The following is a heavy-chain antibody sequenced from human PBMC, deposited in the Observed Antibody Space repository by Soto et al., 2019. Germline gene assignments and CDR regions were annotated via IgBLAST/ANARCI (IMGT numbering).Heavy chain of an antibody. CDR3: ARGLSYSSRTFDY. CDR1: GFIFSDYY. CDR2: IAYSGITI. V-gene: IGHV3-11*01. D-gene: IGHD6-13*01. J-gene: IGHJ4*02. Sequence: QVQLVESGGGLVKPGGSLRLSCAASGFIFSDYYMSWIRQAPGKGLEWISYIAYSGITIYYADSVKGRFTISRDNTKNSLNLQMNSLRAEDTAVYYCARGLSYSSRTFDYWGQGTVVTVSS.